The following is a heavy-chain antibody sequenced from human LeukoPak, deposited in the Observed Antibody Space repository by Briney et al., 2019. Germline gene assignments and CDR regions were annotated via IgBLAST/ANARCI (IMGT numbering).Heavy chain of an antibody. Sequence: PSETLSLTCTVSGGSISSSSYYWGWIRQPPGKGLEWIGSIYYSGSTYYNPSLKSRVTISVDTSKSQFSLKLSSVTAADTAVYYCARTAVAGTRWFDPWGQGTLVTVSS. D-gene: IGHD6-19*01. CDR3: ARTAVAGTRWFDP. CDR1: GGSISSSSYY. CDR2: IYYSGST. J-gene: IGHJ5*02. V-gene: IGHV4-39*07.